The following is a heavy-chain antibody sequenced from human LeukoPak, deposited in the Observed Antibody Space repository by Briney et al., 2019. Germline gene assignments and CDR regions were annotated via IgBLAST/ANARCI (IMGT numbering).Heavy chain of an antibody. CDR1: GFSVDGNY. V-gene: IGHV3-66*01. D-gene: IGHD3-10*01. J-gene: IGHJ1*01. CDR2: IFSGDST. Sequence: HPGGSLRLSCEVSGFSVDGNYMTWVRQVPGRGLEWVALIFSGDSTDYPDSVKGRFTISRDNSKNTLHLQMNSLRVEDTAVYYCARDTDYYGSGRHGYFDHWGQGTLVTVSS. CDR3: ARDTDYYGSGRHGYFDH.